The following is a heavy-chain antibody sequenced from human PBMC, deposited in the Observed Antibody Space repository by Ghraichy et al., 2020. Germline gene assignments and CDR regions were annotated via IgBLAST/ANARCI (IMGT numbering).Heavy chain of an antibody. Sequence: ASVKVSCKVSGYTLTELSMHWVRQAPGTGLEWMGGFDPEDGETIYAQKFQGRVTMTEDTSTDTAYMELSSLRSEDTAVYYCATAPLYYYDSSGYNFDYWGQGTLVTVSS. D-gene: IGHD3-22*01. CDR2: FDPEDGET. V-gene: IGHV1-24*01. CDR3: ATAPLYYYDSSGYNFDY. J-gene: IGHJ4*02. CDR1: GYTLTELS.